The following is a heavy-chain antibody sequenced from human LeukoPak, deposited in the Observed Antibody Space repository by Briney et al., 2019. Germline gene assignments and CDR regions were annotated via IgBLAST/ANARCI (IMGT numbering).Heavy chain of an antibody. CDR3: AKFSGRDLRTLYFDY. CDR1: GFTFSSYA. V-gene: IGHV3-23*01. Sequence: GGSLRLSCAASGFTFSSYAMSWVRQAPGKGLEWVSAISGSGGSTYYADSVKGRFTISRDNSKNTLYLQMNSLRAEDTAVYYCAKFSGRDLRTLYFDYWGQGTLVTVSS. D-gene: IGHD1-26*01. CDR2: ISGSGGST. J-gene: IGHJ4*02.